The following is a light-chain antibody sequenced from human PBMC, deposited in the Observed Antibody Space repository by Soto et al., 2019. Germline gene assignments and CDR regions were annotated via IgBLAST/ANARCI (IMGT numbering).Light chain of an antibody. Sequence: DIQMTQSPSSLSASVGDRVTITCLASQSISSYLNWYQQKPGKAPKLLIYAASSLQSGVPSRFSGSGSGTDSTLTISSLQPEDFATYYCQQSYSTPWTFGQGTKVDI. CDR2: AAS. CDR3: QQSYSTPWT. J-gene: IGKJ1*01. V-gene: IGKV1-39*01. CDR1: QSISSY.